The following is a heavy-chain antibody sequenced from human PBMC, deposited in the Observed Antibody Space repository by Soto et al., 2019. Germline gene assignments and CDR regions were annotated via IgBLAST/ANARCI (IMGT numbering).Heavy chain of an antibody. CDR1: GGSVSSGGYS. D-gene: IGHD2-2*01. Sequence: QLQLKESGSGLLKPSQTLSLTCAVFGGSVSSGGYSWSWIRQPPGKGLEWIGYIYHSGSTYYNPSLKSRVTISVDRSKNQFSLKLSSVTAADTAVYYCARVPDRWGQGTLVTVSS. CDR2: IYHSGST. CDR3: ARVPDR. V-gene: IGHV4-30-2*01. J-gene: IGHJ5*02.